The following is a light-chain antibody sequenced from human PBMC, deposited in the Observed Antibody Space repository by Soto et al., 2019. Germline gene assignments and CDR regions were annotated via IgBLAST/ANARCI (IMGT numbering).Light chain of an antibody. CDR3: LQHNSYPQT. Sequence: DIQMTQSPSSLSASVGDRVTITCRASQGIGNDLGWYQQKPGKAPKRLIHAASTLQTGVPSRFSGSGSGTEFTLTIRSLQPEDFATYYYLQHNSYPQTFGQGTKVESK. J-gene: IGKJ1*01. CDR2: AAS. V-gene: IGKV1-17*01. CDR1: QGIGND.